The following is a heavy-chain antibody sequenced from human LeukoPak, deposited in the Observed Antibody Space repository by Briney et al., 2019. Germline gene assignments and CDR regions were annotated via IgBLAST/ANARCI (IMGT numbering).Heavy chain of an antibody. CDR3: AKDAAKWFGDSSSYYYGMDV. CDR2: ISYDGSNK. J-gene: IGHJ6*04. D-gene: IGHD3-10*01. Sequence: GGSLRLSCAASGCTFSSYGMHWVRQAPGKGLDWVAVISYDGSNKYYADSVKGRFTISGDNSKNTLYLQMNSLRAEDTAVYYCAKDAAKWFGDSSSYYYGMDVWGKGTTVTVSS. CDR1: GCTFSSYG. V-gene: IGHV3-30*18.